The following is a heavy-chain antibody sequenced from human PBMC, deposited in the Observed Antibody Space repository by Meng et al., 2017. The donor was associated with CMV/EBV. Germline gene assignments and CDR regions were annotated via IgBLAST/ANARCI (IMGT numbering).Heavy chain of an antibody. CDR3: ARDCSSTSCWGIWYYGMDV. CDR2: IKQDGSEK. CDR1: GFTFSSYW. Sequence: GESLKISCAASGFTFSSYWMSWVRQAPGKGLEWVANIKQDGSEKYYVDSVKCRFTISRDNAKNSLYLQMNSLRAEDTAVYYCARDCSSTSCWGIWYYGMDVWGQGTTVTVSS. J-gene: IGHJ6*02. D-gene: IGHD2-2*01. V-gene: IGHV3-7*01.